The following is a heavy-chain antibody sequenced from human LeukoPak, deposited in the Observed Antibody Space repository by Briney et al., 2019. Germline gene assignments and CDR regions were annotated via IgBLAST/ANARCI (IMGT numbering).Heavy chain of an antibody. Sequence: GGSLRLSCAASGFTFSSYWMSWVRQAPGKGLEWVANIKQDGSDKYYVDSVKGRFTISRDNAKNSLYLRINSLRAEDTAVYYCARKTVVGSYFDYWGQGTPVTVSS. CDR1: GFTFSSYW. J-gene: IGHJ4*02. V-gene: IGHV3-7*03. CDR3: ARKTVVGSYFDY. CDR2: IKQDGSDK. D-gene: IGHD4-23*01.